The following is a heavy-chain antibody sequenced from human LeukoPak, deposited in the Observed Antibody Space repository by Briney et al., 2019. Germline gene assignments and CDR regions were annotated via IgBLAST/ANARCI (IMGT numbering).Heavy chain of an antibody. CDR1: GGSISSSSYY. V-gene: IGHV4-39*07. Sequence: SETLSLTCTVSGGSISSSSYYWGWIRQPPGKGLEWIGSIYYSGSTYYNPSLKSRVTISVDTSKNQFSLKLSSVTAADTAVYYCARGQGVGLPTAILGWFDPWGQGTLVTVSS. J-gene: IGHJ5*02. CDR2: IYYSGST. CDR3: ARGQGVGLPTAILGWFDP. D-gene: IGHD2-2*02.